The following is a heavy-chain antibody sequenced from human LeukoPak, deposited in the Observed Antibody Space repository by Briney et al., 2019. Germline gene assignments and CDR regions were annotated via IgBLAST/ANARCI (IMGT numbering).Heavy chain of an antibody. V-gene: IGHV7-4-1*02. CDR1: GYTFTDYY. J-gene: IGHJ4*02. D-gene: IGHD4-11*01. CDR3: AGGYSIIDY. CDR2: INTNTGNP. Sequence: ASVKVSCKASGYTFTDYYVHWVRQAPGQGLEWMGWINTNTGNPTYAQGFTGRFVFSLDTSVSTAYLQISSLKAEDTAVYYCAGGYSIIDYWGQGTLVTVSS.